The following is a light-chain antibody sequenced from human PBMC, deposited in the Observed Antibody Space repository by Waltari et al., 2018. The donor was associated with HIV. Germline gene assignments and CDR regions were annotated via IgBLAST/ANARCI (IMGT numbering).Light chain of an antibody. CDR3: QQRGNWPWT. CDR1: QSFSSY. J-gene: IGKJ1*01. Sequence: EIVLTQSPATLSLSPGERATLSCRASQSFSSYLAWYQQKPGQVPRHLIYDASNRATGIPARFSGSGSGTDFTLTISSLEPEDFALYYCQQRGNWPWTFGQGTKVEIK. V-gene: IGKV3-11*01. CDR2: DAS.